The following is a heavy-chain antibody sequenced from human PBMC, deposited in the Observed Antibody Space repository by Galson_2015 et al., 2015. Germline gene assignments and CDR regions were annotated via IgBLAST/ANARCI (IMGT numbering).Heavy chain of an antibody. Sequence: SLRLSCAASGFTFKNAWMNWVRQAPGKRLEWVGRIRSRTDGETKNYDAPVEGRFSISRDDSKNTLYLQMNSLKTGDTAIYYCATERFYDPWSGYLNYFEHWGQGTPVTVSS. CDR2: IRSRTDGETK. CDR1: GFTFKNAW. CDR3: ATERFYDPWSGYLNYFEH. V-gene: IGHV3-15*01. D-gene: IGHD3-3*01. J-gene: IGHJ4*02.